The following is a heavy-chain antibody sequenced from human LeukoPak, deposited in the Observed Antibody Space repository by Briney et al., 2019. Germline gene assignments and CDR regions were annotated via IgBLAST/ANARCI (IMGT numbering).Heavy chain of an antibody. CDR2: ISSSSSYI. CDR3: AKWGILWHPDWFDP. J-gene: IGHJ5*02. Sequence: PGGSLRLSCAASGFTFSSYSMNWVRQAPGKGLEWVSSISSSSSYIYYADSVKGRFTISRDNAKNSLYLQMNSLRAEDTAVYYCAKWGILWHPDWFDPWGQGTLVTVSS. CDR1: GFTFSSYS. D-gene: IGHD5-12*01. V-gene: IGHV3-21*04.